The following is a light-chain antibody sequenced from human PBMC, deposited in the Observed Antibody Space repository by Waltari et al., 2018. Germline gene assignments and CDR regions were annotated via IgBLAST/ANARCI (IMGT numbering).Light chain of an antibody. CDR2: DVS. CDR1: QDISHY. CDR3: QQYDNVPR. J-gene: IGKJ4*01. Sequence: DIQMTQSPSSLSASVGDRVTITCHASQDISHYLNWYQKKRWRAPKLLISDVSNLQRGVPSRFSGSGSGTDFNFTISSLQPEDIATYYCQQYDNVPRFGGGTKVEIK. V-gene: IGKV1-33*01.